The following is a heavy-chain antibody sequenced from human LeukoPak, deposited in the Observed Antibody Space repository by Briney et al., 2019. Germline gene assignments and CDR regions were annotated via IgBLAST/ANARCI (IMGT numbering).Heavy chain of an antibody. CDR1: GGTFSSYA. CDR3: AAPRGIAAAGYYFDY. J-gene: IGHJ4*02. V-gene: IGHV1-69*13. CDR2: IIPIFGTA. D-gene: IGHD6-13*01. Sequence: ASVNVSCKASGGTFSSYAISWVRQAPGQGLEWMGGIIPIFGTANYAQKFQGRVTIPADESTSTAYMELSSLRSEDTAVYYCAAPRGIAAAGYYFDYWGQGTLVTVSS.